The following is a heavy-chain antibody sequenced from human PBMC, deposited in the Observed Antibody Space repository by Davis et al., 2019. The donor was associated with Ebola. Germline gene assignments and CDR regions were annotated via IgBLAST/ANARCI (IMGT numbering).Heavy chain of an antibody. D-gene: IGHD3-22*01. J-gene: IGHJ4*02. CDR2: ISAYNGNT. Sequence: ASVKVSCKASGYTFTSYGISWVRQAPGQGLEWMGWISAYNGNTNYAQKLQGRVTMTTDTSTSTAYMELRSLRSDDTAVYYCARGPTMIVVFSTGFDYWGQGTLVTVSS. V-gene: IGHV1-18*01. CDR1: GYTFTSYG. CDR3: ARGPTMIVVFSTGFDY.